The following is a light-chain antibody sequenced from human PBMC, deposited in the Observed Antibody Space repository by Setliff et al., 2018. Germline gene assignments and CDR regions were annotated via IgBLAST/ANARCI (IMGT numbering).Light chain of an antibody. CDR2: DVS. J-gene: IGLJ1*01. CDR1: TSDIGAYNY. CDR3: SSYSSRTTLDV. V-gene: IGLV2-14*03. Sequence: QSVLAQPASVSGSPGQSITISCTGSTSDIGAYNYVAWYQQHPGKAPKLMIYDVSVRPSGVSSRFSGSKSGNTASLTISGLQAEDEADYYCSSYSSRTTLDVFGTGTKVNVL.